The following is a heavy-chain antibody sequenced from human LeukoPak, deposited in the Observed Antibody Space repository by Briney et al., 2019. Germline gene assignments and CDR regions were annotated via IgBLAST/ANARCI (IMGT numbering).Heavy chain of an antibody. D-gene: IGHD6-19*01. J-gene: IGHJ4*02. Sequence: SETLSLTCTVSGGSISGYYWSWIRQPPGKGLEWIGEINHSGSTNYNPSLKSRVTISVDTSKNQFSLKLSSVTAADTAVYYCARDGYSSGWYDYWGQGTLVTVSS. CDR2: INHSGST. V-gene: IGHV4-34*01. CDR1: GGSISGYY. CDR3: ARDGYSSGWYDY.